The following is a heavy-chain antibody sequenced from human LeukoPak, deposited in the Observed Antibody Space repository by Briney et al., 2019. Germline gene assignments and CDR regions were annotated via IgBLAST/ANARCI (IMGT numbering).Heavy chain of an antibody. J-gene: IGHJ4*02. CDR1: GGSNSSYY. Sequence: NPSETLSLTCTVSGGSNSSYYWNWIRQPPGKGLEWIGYIYYSGTTNYNPSLKSRVTMSIDTSKNQFSLKLRSVTAADTAVYYCARSAYSSGFYYFDFWGQGALVTVSS. CDR2: IYYSGTT. CDR3: ARSAYSSGFYYFDF. D-gene: IGHD3-22*01. V-gene: IGHV4-59*08.